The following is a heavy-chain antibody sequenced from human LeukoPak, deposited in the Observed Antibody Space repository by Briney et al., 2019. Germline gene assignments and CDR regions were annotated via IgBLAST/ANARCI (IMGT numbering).Heavy chain of an antibody. V-gene: IGHV1-69*13. Sequence: SVKVCCKASGGTFSSYAISWVRQAPGQGLEWMGGIIPIFGTANYAQKFQGRVTITADESTSTAYMELRSLRSEDTAVYYCARASPNYYDSSGYSPFDYWGQGTLVTVSS. CDR3: ARASPNYYDSSGYSPFDY. CDR2: IIPIFGTA. J-gene: IGHJ4*02. CDR1: GGTFSSYA. D-gene: IGHD3-22*01.